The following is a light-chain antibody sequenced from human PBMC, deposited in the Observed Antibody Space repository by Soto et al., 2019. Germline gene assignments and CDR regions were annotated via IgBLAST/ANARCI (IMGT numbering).Light chain of an antibody. CDR2: DAP. CDR3: QQRQYWPPIT. Sequence: EIVLTQSPATLSLSPGERATLSCRASQSVSSYLAWYQQKPGQAPRLLIYDAPNRATGIPARFSGSGSGTDFTLTISSLEPEDFAVYYCQQRQYWPPITFGQGTRLEI. CDR1: QSVSSY. J-gene: IGKJ5*01. V-gene: IGKV3-11*01.